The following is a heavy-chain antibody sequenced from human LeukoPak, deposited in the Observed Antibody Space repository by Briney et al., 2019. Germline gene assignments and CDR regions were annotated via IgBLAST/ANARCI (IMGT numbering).Heavy chain of an antibody. CDR2: ISDSGGST. V-gene: IGHV3-23*01. CDR1: GITLSNYG. Sequence: PGGSLRLSCAVSGITLSNYGMSWVCQAPGKGLEWVAGISDSGGSTNYADSVKGRFTISRDNPKNTLYLQMNSLRAEDTAVYFCARRGVAIRVILVGFHKEAFYFDSWGQGALVTVSS. D-gene: IGHD3-22*01. CDR3: ARRGVAIRVILVGFHKEAFYFDS. J-gene: IGHJ4*02.